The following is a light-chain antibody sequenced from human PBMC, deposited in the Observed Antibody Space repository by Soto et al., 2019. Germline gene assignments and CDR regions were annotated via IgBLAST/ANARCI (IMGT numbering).Light chain of an antibody. CDR1: QSLLYSSNNRNY. J-gene: IGKJ1*01. V-gene: IGKV4-1*01. CDR3: EPYYSAPAT. CDR2: WAS. Sequence: DIVMTQSPDSLAVSLGERATINCKASQSLLYSSNNRNYLAWYQQNSGHPPRLLIYWASTRESGVPDRLSGCGSGTDFTISINSLQAEYVAVYFCEPYYSAPATFGQGTKVEIK.